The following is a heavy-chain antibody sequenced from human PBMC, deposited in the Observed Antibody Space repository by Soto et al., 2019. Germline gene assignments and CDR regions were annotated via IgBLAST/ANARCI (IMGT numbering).Heavy chain of an antibody. CDR1: GGSISSGGYY. CDR3: ARVCSGGSCYFGNFDY. Sequence: SETLSLTCTVSGGSISSGGYYWSWIRQHPGKGLEWIGYIYYSGSTYYNPSLKSRVTISVDTSKNQFSLKLSSVTAADTAVYYCARVCSGGSCYFGNFDYWGQGTLVTVS. CDR2: IYYSGST. V-gene: IGHV4-31*03. D-gene: IGHD2-15*01. J-gene: IGHJ4*02.